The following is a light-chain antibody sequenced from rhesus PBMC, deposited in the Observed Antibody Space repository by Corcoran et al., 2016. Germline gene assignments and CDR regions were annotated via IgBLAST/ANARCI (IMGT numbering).Light chain of an antibody. J-gene: IGKJ2*01. CDR3: LQYSSSPYS. CDR1: QSISSW. CDR2: KAS. Sequence: DIQMTQSPSSLSASVGDTVTITFRASQSISSWLDWYQQKPGKAPKLLIYKASSLQSGVPSRFSGRGSGTDFTLTISSLQPEDFATYYCLQYSSSPYSFGQGTKVEIK. V-gene: IGKV1-22*01.